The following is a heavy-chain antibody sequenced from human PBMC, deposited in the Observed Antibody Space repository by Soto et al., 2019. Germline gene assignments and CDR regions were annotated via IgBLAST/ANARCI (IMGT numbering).Heavy chain of an antibody. CDR2: ISSSGSTI. CDR3: ARPHNWNEAWYFDL. Sequence: GGSLRLSCAASGFTFSSYEMNWVRQAPGKGLEWVSYISSSGSTIYYADSVKGRFTISRDNAKNSLYLQMNSLRAEDTAVYYCARPHNWNEAWYFDLWGRGTLVTVSS. CDR1: GFTFSSYE. V-gene: IGHV3-48*03. D-gene: IGHD1-20*01. J-gene: IGHJ2*01.